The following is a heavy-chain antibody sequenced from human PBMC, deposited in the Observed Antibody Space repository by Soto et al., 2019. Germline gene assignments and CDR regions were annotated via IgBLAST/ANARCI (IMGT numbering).Heavy chain of an antibody. Sequence: GDSLKISCKGCGYSFTSYWISWERQMPGKGLEWMGRIDPSDSYTNYSPSFQGHVTISADKSISTAYLQWSSLKASDTAMYYCARRGGSTVTAYYYYYGMDVWGQGTTVTVSS. CDR3: ARRGGSTVTAYYYYYGMDV. CDR2: IDPSDSYT. D-gene: IGHD4-17*01. J-gene: IGHJ6*02. V-gene: IGHV5-10-1*01. CDR1: GYSFTSYW.